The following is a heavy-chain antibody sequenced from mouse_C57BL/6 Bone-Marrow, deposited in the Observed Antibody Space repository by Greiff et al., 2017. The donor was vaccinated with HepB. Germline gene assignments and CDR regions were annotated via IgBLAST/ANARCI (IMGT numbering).Heavy chain of an antibody. CDR2: IYPGDGDT. J-gene: IGHJ4*01. D-gene: IGHD2-4*01. V-gene: IGHV1-82*01. CDR3: ARQGFYYDSMDY. CDR1: GYAFSSSW. Sequence: VQLQQSGPELVKPGASVKISCKASGYAFSSSWMNWVKQRPGKGLEWIGRIYPGDGDTNYNGKFKGKATLTADKSSSTAYMQLSSLTSEDSAVYFCARQGFYYDSMDYWGQGTSVTVSS.